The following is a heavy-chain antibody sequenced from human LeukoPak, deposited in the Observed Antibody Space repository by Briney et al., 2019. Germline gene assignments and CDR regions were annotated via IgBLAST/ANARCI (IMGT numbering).Heavy chain of an antibody. V-gene: IGHV1-2*06. Sequence: ASVKVSCKASGYTFTGYYMHWVRQAPGQGLEWMGRINPNSGGTNYAQKFQGRVTMTRDTSISTAYMEPSRLRSDDTAVYYCARPLTPYDFNNYFDYWGQGTLVTVSS. CDR1: GYTFTGYY. CDR3: ARPLTPYDFNNYFDY. J-gene: IGHJ4*02. D-gene: IGHD3-3*01. CDR2: INPNSGGT.